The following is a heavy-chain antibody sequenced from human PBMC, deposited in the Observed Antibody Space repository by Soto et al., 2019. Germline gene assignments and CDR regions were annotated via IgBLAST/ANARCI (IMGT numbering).Heavy chain of an antibody. D-gene: IGHD3-3*01. CDR1: GGSISSGGYS. Sequence: PSETLSLTCAVSGGSISSGGYSWSWIRQPPEKGLEWIGYIYYSGSTNYNPSLKSRVTISVDTSKNQFSLKLSSVTAADTAVYYCARGADFWSGYSSDYWGQGTLVTVSS. CDR3: ARGADFWSGYSSDY. J-gene: IGHJ4*02. CDR2: IYYSGST. V-gene: IGHV4-61*08.